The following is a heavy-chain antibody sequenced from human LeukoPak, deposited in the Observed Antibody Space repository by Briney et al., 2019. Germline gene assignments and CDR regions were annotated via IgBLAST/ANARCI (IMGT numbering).Heavy chain of an antibody. CDR2: IKQDGSEK. Sequence: PGGSLRLSCAASGFTFSSYWMSWVRQAPGKGLEWVANIKQDGSEKYYVDSVKGRFTISRDGAKKSLYLQMNSLRAEDTAVYYCARVRAIGGREGLWGNGFDIWGQGTMVTVSS. J-gene: IGHJ3*02. CDR1: GFTFSSYW. CDR3: ARVRAIGGREGLWGNGFDI. D-gene: IGHD3-3*01. V-gene: IGHV3-7*01.